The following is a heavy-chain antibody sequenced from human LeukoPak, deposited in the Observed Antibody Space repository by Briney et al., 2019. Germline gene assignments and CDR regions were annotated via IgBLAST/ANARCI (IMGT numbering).Heavy chain of an antibody. CDR3: ARTPAAIGAFDY. Sequence: GGSLRLSCAASGFTFDDYAMHWVRQAPGKGLEWVSGISWDSGSIGYADSVRGRFTISRDNAKNSLYLQMNSLRAEDTAVYYCARTPAAIGAFDYWGQGTLVTVSS. J-gene: IGHJ4*02. CDR2: ISWDSGSI. V-gene: IGHV3-9*01. CDR1: GFTFDDYA. D-gene: IGHD2-2*02.